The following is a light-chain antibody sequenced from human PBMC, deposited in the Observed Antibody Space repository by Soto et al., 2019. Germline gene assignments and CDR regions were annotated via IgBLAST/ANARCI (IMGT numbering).Light chain of an antibody. J-gene: IGLJ1*01. Sequence: QSGLTQPACVSVSPGQSITVSCSRTSSDVGVYDYVSWYQQHPGKAPKLIIYDVSNRPSGVSDRFSGSKSGNTASLTISGLQAEDAADYYCSSYTSSITLFVFGSGTKVTVL. CDR1: SSDVGVYDY. CDR2: DVS. CDR3: SSYTSSITLFV. V-gene: IGLV2-14*03.